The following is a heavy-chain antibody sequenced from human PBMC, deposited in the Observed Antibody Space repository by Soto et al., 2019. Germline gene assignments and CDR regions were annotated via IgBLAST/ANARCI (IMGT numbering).Heavy chain of an antibody. D-gene: IGHD2-2*01. Sequence: QVQLVQSGAEVKKPGASVTVSCKASGYTFTSYGISWVRQAPGQGIEWMGWISAYNGNTNYAQKLQGRVTMTTDTSTSTAYMELRSLRSDDTAVYYCARDPRGVPAATDAFDIWCQGTMVTVSS. CDR3: ARDPRGVPAATDAFDI. CDR2: ISAYNGNT. CDR1: GYTFTSYG. J-gene: IGHJ3*02. V-gene: IGHV1-18*01.